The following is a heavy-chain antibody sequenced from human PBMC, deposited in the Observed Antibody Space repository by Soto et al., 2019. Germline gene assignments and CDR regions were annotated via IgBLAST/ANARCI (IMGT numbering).Heavy chain of an antibody. CDR1: GLTFSKYW. D-gene: IGHD6-19*01. CDR2: IKHDGSEK. J-gene: IGHJ6*02. V-gene: IGHV3-7*03. CDR3: ASVAGSPGYHGVDV. Sequence: EVQLVESGGGLVQPGGSLRLSCAASGLTFSKYWMTWVRQAPGKGLEWVATIKHDGSEKSNLDSVEGRFTISRDNAKNSLSLQMTSLRVEDTAVYFCASVAGSPGYHGVDVWGQGTTVTVSS.